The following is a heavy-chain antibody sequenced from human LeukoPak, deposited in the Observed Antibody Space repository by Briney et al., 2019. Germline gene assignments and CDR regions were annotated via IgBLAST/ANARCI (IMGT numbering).Heavy chain of an antibody. D-gene: IGHD5-18*01. CDR2: INPSGGST. CDR3: ARGRGYSYGSEFILYMDV. CDR1: GYTFTSYY. V-gene: IGHV1-46*01. Sequence: ASVKVSCTASGYTFTSYYMHWVRQAPGQGLEWMGIINPSGGSTSYAQKFQGRVTMTRDMSTSTVYMELSSLRSEDTAVYYCARGRGYSYGSEFILYMDVWGKGTTVTVSS. J-gene: IGHJ6*03.